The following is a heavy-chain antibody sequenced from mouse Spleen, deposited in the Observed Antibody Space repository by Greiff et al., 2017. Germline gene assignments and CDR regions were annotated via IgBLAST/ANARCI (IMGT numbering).Heavy chain of an antibody. CDR2: ISSGGGNT. Sequence: EVKLMESGGGLVKPGGSLKLSCAASGFTFSSYAMSWVRQTPEKRLEWVATISSGGGNTYYPDSVKGRFTISRDNAKNTLYLQMSSLKSEDTAMYYCARPYGNPFAYWGQGTLVTVSA. CDR3: ARPYGNPFAY. D-gene: IGHD2-1*01. J-gene: IGHJ3*01. CDR1: GFTFSSYA. V-gene: IGHV5-9*04.